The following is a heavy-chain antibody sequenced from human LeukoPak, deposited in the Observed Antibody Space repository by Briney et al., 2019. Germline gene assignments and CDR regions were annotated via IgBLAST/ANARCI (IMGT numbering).Heavy chain of an antibody. J-gene: IGHJ4*02. CDR2: IYTSGST. V-gene: IGHV4-4*07. CDR3: AREAAYYDFWSGYSPVDY. CDR1: GGSISSYY. Sequence: SETLSLTCAVYGGSISSYYWSWIRQPAGKGLEWIGRIYTSGSTNYNPSLKSRVTMSVDTSKNQFSLKLSSVTAADTAVYYCAREAAYYDFWSGYSPVDYWGQGTLVTVSS. D-gene: IGHD3-3*01.